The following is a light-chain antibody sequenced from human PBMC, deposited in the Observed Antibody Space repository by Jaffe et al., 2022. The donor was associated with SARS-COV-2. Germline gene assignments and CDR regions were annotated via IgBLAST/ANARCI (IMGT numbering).Light chain of an antibody. CDR3: QQSYSAPET. J-gene: IGKJ1*01. V-gene: IGKV1-39*01. Sequence: DIQMTQSPSSLSASIGDRVTITCRASQSISSYLSWYQQKPGKAPRSLMYAASSLQSGVPSRFSGSGSGTDFTLTISSLQPEDFATYYCQQSYSAPETFGQGTKVEMK. CDR2: AAS. CDR1: QSISSY.